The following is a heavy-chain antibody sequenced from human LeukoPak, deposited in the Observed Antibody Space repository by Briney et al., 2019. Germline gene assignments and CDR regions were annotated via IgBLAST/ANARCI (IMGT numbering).Heavy chain of an antibody. CDR2: IKDKGDGGTT. D-gene: IGHD3-16*01. Sequence: SGGSLRLSCAASGFSVSSYYMDWVRQAPGEGLEWVGRIKDKGDGGTTDYAAAVKDRFTISGDDSTNTLYLQMNSLRTEDTAVYYCTTGIRSKGDFTRFDPWGQGTLVTVSS. J-gene: IGHJ5*02. CDR1: GFSVSSYY. V-gene: IGHV3-15*01. CDR3: TTGIRSKGDFTRFDP.